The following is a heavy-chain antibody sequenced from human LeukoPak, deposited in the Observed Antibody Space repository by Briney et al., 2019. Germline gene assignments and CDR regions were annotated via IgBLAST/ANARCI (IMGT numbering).Heavy chain of an antibody. Sequence: GGSLRLSCASSGFTFSDYWMSWVRQAPGKGLEWVANIKQDGSEKYYVDSVKGRFTFSRDNAKNSLYLQMNSLRAEDTAVYYCVRDRAYFDSSGFYNLDYWGQGTLVTVSS. CDR1: GFTFSDYW. CDR2: IKQDGSEK. V-gene: IGHV3-7*01. CDR3: VRDRAYFDSSGFYNLDY. J-gene: IGHJ4*02. D-gene: IGHD3-22*01.